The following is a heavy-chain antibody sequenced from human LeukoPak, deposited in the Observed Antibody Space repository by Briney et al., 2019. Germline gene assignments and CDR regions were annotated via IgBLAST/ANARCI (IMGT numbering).Heavy chain of an antibody. CDR3: ARSVTSTGTGDY. Sequence: SETLSLTRTVSGGSISSYYWSWIRQPPGKGLEWIGYIYYSGSTNYDPSLKSRVTISVDTSKNQFSLKLSSVTAADTAVYYCARSVTSTGTGDYWGQGTLVTVSS. CDR2: IYYSGST. V-gene: IGHV4-59*01. J-gene: IGHJ4*02. CDR1: GGSISSYY. D-gene: IGHD4-17*01.